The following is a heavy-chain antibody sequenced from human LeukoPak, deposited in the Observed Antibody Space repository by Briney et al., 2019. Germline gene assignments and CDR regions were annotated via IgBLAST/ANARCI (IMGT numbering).Heavy chain of an antibody. D-gene: IGHD6-13*01. CDR3: ARHEWYSSSSPVDY. CDR2: IYPGDSDT. V-gene: IGHV5-51*01. Sequence: GESLKISCKGSGYSFTSHWIGWVRQMPGKGLEWMGIIYPGDSDTRYSPSFQGQVTISADRSISTAYLQWSSLKASDTAMYYCARHEWYSSSSPVDYWGQGTLVTVSS. CDR1: GYSFTSHW. J-gene: IGHJ4*02.